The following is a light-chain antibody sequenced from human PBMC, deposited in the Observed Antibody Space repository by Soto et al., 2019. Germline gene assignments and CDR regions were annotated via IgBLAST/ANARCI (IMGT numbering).Light chain of an antibody. CDR2: EVN. V-gene: IGLV2-14*01. CDR3: SSYTSSSTLYV. J-gene: IGLJ1*01. Sequence: QSALTQPASVSGSRGQAISISCTGATGTSSDVGYYHLVSWCQHPPDKLPKVNIYEVNNRPSGVSNRFSGSKSGNTASLTISGLQAEDEADYYCSSYTSSSTLYVFGTGTKVTVL. CDR1: SSDVGYYHL.